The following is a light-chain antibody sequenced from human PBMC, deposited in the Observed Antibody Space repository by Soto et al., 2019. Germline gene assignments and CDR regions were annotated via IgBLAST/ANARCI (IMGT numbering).Light chain of an antibody. CDR2: DAS. V-gene: IGKV1-33*01. Sequence: DIQMTQSPSTLSGSVGDRVTISCRAIQTISIWLAWYQQKPGKAPKLLIYDASNLEIGVPSRFSGSGSGTHFTFTISSLQTEDIGTYYCQQYDILPITFGRGTRLEIK. J-gene: IGKJ5*01. CDR1: QTISIW. CDR3: QQYDILPIT.